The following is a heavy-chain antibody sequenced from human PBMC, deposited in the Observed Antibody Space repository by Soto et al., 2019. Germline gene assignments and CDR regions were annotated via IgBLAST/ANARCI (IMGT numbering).Heavy chain of an antibody. CDR1: GYTFTSYA. CDR3: AGFERAAAGNPNYYGMDV. CDR2: INAGNGNT. V-gene: IGHV1-3*01. D-gene: IGHD6-13*01. Sequence: QVQLVQSGAEVKKPGASVKVSCKASGYTFTSYAMHWVRQAPGQRLEWMGWINAGNGNTKYSQKFQGRVTITRDTTASTAYMELSSLRSEDTAVYYCAGFERAAAGNPNYYGMDVWGQGTTLTVSS. J-gene: IGHJ6*02.